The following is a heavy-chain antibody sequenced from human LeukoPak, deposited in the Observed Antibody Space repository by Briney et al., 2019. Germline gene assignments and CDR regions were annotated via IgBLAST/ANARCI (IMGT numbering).Heavy chain of an antibody. CDR1: GFTFSSYS. J-gene: IGHJ4*02. D-gene: IGHD6-6*01. Sequence: PGGSLRLSCAASGFTFSSYSMNWVRQAPGKGLEWVSSISSSSSYIYYADSVKGRFTISRDNAKNSLYLQMNSLRAEDTAVYYCARDQQLVTGFDYWGQGTLVTASS. CDR2: ISSSSSYI. CDR3: ARDQQLVTGFDY. V-gene: IGHV3-21*01.